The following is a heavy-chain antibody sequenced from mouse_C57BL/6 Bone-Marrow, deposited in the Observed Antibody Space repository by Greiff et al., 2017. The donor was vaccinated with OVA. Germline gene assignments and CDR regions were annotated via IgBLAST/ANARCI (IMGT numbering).Heavy chain of an antibody. CDR3: AREGAKYYLDY. CDR1: GYTFTSYW. V-gene: IGHV1-50*01. Sequence: QVQLQQPGAELVKPGASVKLSCKASGYTFTSYWMQWVKQRPGQGLEWIGEIDPSDSYTNYNQKFKGKATLTVDTSSSTAYMQLSSLTSEDSAVDYCAREGAKYYLDYWGQGTTLTVSS. J-gene: IGHJ2*01. CDR2: IDPSDSYT. D-gene: IGHD3-1*01.